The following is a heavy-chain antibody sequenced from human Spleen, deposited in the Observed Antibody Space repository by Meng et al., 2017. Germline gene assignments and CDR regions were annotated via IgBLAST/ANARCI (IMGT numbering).Heavy chain of an antibody. J-gene: IGHJ4*02. CDR1: GYTFTNHY. V-gene: IGHV1-46*01. CDR2: INPSGGGT. D-gene: IGHD1-26*01. Sequence: ASVKVSCKASGYTFTNHYVHWVRQAPGRGLEWMGIINPSGGGTTYAQKFQGRVTMIGDTSTTTVHMELSSLRSEDTAVYYCARGKWDTLNIPDYWGQGTLVTAPQ. CDR3: ARGKWDTLNIPDY.